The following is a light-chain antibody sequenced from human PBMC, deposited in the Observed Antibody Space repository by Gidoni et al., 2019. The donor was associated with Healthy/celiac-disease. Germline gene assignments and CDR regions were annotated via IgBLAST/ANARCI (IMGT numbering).Light chain of an antibody. J-gene: IGKJ4*02. V-gene: IGKV3-11*01. CDR1: QSVSSY. Sequence: EIVLSQSPATLSLSPGERATLSCRASQSVSSYLAWSQQKPCQAPRLLIYDASNRATGIPARFSGSGSGTDVALTISSLGPEDFAVYYCQQRSNWPPLTFGGGTKVEIK. CDR3: QQRSNWPPLT. CDR2: DAS.